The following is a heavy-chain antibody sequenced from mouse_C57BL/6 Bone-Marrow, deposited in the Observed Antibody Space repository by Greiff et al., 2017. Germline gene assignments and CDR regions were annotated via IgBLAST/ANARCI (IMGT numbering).Heavy chain of an antibody. J-gene: IGHJ2*01. Sequence: QVQLQQPGAELVKPGASVKMSCKASGYTFTSYWITWVKQRPGQGLEWIGDIYPGSGSTNYNEKFKSKATLTVDTSSSTAYMQLSSLTSEDSAGYYCARAPCDDGYYPNYFDYWCQGTTRTGSS. D-gene: IGHD2-3*01. CDR3: ARAPCDDGYYPNYFDY. CDR1: GYTFTSYW. CDR2: IYPGSGST. V-gene: IGHV1-55*01.